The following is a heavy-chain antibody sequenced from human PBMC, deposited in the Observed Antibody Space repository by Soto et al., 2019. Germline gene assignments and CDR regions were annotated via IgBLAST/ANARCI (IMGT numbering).Heavy chain of an antibody. V-gene: IGHV3-64*01. CDR3: ARDQNCSSTSCRTGGAFDI. D-gene: IGHD2-2*01. CDR2: ISSNGVST. Sequence: EVQLVESGGGLVQPGGSLRLSCAASGFTFSSYAMHWVRQAPGKGLAYVSAISSNGVSTYYANSVKGRFTISRDNSKNTLYLQMGSLRAEDMAVYYCARDQNCSSTSCRTGGAFDIWGQGTMVTVSS. CDR1: GFTFSSYA. J-gene: IGHJ3*02.